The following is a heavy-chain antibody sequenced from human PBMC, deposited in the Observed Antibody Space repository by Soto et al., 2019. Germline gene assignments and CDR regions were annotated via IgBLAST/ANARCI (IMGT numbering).Heavy chain of an antibody. J-gene: IGHJ6*02. CDR1: GCSVSSSSYS. V-gene: IGHV4-39*01. CDR2: IYSSENT. D-gene: IGHD2-2*01. Sequence: SETLSLTCTVSGCSVSSSSYSWGWIRQPPGKGLEWIGTIYSSENTYYNPSLMSRVTISVDTSKNQFSLKLSSVTAADTAVYYCARLYGYCISTNCHGYYGMDVWGQGTTVTVSS. CDR3: ARLYGYCISTNCHGYYGMDV.